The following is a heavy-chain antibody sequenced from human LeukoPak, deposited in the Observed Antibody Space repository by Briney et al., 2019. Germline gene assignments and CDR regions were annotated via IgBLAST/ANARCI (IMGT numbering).Heavy chain of an antibody. D-gene: IGHD6-13*01. Sequence: PGGSLRLSCAASGFTFSSYWMSWVREAPGKGLEWVANIKQDGSEKYYVDSVKGRFTISRDNAKNSLYLQMNSLRAEDTAVYYCARDQRVPSSSWSIYYYYYMDVWGRGTTVTVSS. J-gene: IGHJ6*03. CDR2: IKQDGSEK. V-gene: IGHV3-7*01. CDR3: ARDQRVPSSSWSIYYYYYMDV. CDR1: GFTFSSYW.